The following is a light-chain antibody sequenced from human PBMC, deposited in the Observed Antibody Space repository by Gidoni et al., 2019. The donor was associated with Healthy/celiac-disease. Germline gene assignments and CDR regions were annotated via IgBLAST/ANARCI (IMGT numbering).Light chain of an antibody. CDR1: QSISSW. CDR3: QQYNSYSET. V-gene: IGKV1-5*03. CDR2: KAS. Sequence: DIQLTQSPSTLSASVGDRVTITCRASQSISSWLAWYQQKPGKAPKHLIYKASSLESGVPSRFSGSGSGTEFTLTISSLQPDDFATYYCQQYNSYSETFXQXTKVEIK. J-gene: IGKJ1*01.